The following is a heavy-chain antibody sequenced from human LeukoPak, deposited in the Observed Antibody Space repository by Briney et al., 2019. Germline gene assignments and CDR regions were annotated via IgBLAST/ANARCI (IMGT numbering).Heavy chain of an antibody. CDR2: ISAYNGNT. D-gene: IGHD3-22*01. Sequence: ISAYNGNTNYAQKLQGRVTMTTDTSTSTAYMELRSLRSDDTAVYYCARIGYYDSSGYHFDYWGQGTLVTVSS. V-gene: IGHV1-18*01. CDR3: ARIGYYDSSGYHFDY. J-gene: IGHJ4*02.